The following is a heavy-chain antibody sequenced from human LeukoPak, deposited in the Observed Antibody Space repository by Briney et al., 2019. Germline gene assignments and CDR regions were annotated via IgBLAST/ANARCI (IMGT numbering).Heavy chain of an antibody. J-gene: IGHJ4*02. CDR3: ANALWFADSDGDY. Sequence: GGSLRLSCVASGFTFSDYWMSWVRQAPGKGLEWVAHIKHDASDKYYVDSVKGRFTISRDNAKNSLYLPMNSLRAEDTAVYYCANALWFADSDGDYWGQGTLVTVSS. CDR1: GFTFSDYW. CDR2: IKHDASDK. V-gene: IGHV3-7*02. D-gene: IGHD3-10*01.